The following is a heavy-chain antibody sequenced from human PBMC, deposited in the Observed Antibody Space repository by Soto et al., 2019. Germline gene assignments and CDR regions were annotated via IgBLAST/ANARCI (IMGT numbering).Heavy chain of an antibody. Sequence: PGGSLRLSCAASGFTFSSYAMSWVRQAPGKGLEWVSAISGSGGSTYYADSVKGRFTISRDNSKNTLYLQMNSLRAEDTAVYYCAKDPAIAVAGIVYYYGMDVWGQGTTVTVSS. J-gene: IGHJ6*02. CDR1: GFTFSSYA. D-gene: IGHD6-19*01. V-gene: IGHV3-23*01. CDR2: ISGSGGST. CDR3: AKDPAIAVAGIVYYYGMDV.